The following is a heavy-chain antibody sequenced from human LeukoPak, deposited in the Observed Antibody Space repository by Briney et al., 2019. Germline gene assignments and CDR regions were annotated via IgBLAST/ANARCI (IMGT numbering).Heavy chain of an antibody. Sequence: PGGSLRLSCAASGFTFSDYWMSWVRQAPGKGLEWVANIKQDGSEKYYVDSVKGRFTISRDNAKNSLYLQMNSLRAEDTAVYYCARREYDFWSGYQYYLDSWGQGTLVTVSS. CDR2: IKQDGSEK. V-gene: IGHV3-7*01. CDR1: GFTFSDYW. J-gene: IGHJ4*02. CDR3: ARREYDFWSGYQYYLDS. D-gene: IGHD3-3*01.